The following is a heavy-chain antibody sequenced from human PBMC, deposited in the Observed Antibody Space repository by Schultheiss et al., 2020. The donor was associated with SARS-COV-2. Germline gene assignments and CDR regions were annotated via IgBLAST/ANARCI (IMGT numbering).Heavy chain of an antibody. D-gene: IGHD1-1*01. CDR1: GFTFSDYY. V-gene: IGHV3-11*06. Sequence: GESLKISCAASGFTFSDYYMSWIRQAPGKGLEWVSHILSSGFYTFYADSVKGRFSMSRDNVKNALYLQLNSLRAEDTAVYYCATQIQLDLYYNYYGMDVWGQGTTVTVSS. CDR2: ILSSGFYT. J-gene: IGHJ6*02. CDR3: ATQIQLDLYYNYYGMDV.